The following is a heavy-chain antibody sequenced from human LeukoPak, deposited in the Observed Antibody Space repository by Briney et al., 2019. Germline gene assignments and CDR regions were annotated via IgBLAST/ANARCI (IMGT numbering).Heavy chain of an antibody. Sequence: QTGGSLRLSCAASGFTFSSYAMSWVRQAPGKGLEWVSAISGRGGSTYYADSVKGRFTISRDNSKNTLYLQMNSLRAEDTAIYYCARDGGSGSYSYYFDYWGQGSLVTVSS. CDR3: ARDGGSGSYSYYFDY. D-gene: IGHD3-10*01. V-gene: IGHV3-23*01. CDR1: GFTFSSYA. CDR2: ISGRGGST. J-gene: IGHJ4*02.